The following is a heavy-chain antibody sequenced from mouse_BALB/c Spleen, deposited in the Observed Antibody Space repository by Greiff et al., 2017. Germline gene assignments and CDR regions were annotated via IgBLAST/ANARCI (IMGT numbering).Heavy chain of an antibody. CDR3: ARWLWLRRKENAMDY. CDR1: GFTFSSYA. V-gene: IGHV5-9-4*01. J-gene: IGHJ4*01. CDR2: ISSGGSYT. Sequence: EVQRVESGGGLVKPGGSLKLSCAASGFTFSSYAMSWVRQSPEKRLEWVAEISSGGSYTYYPDTVTGRFTISRDNAKNTLYLEMSSLRSEDTAMYYCARWLWLRRKENAMDYWGQGTSVTVSS. D-gene: IGHD2-2*01.